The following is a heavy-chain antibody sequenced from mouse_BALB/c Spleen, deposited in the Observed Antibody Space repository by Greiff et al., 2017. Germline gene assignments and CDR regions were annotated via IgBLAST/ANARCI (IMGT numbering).Heavy chain of an antibody. CDR3: ARGTDYGGFDY. Sequence: EVQLVESGGGLVKPGGSLKLSCAASGFTFSSYAMSWVRQTPEKRLEWVASISSGGSTYYPDSVKGRFTISRDNARNILYLQMSSLRSEDTAMYYCARGTDYGGFDYWGQGTTLTVAA. V-gene: IGHV5-6-5*01. D-gene: IGHD2-4*01. CDR1: GFTFSSYA. J-gene: IGHJ2*01. CDR2: ISSGGST.